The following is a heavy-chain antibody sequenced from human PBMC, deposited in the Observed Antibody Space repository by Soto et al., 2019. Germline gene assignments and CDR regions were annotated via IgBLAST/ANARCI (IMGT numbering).Heavy chain of an antibody. Sequence: EVQLVESGGGLVQPGGSLRLSCAASGFSFSHYEMNWVRQAPGKGLEWVAYISSGGNIIHYADSVRGRFTVSRDNARKSLFLQMNILRVEDTALNYCARDRAAGGYWGQGTLVTVSS. J-gene: IGHJ4*02. V-gene: IGHV3-48*03. CDR2: ISSGGNII. D-gene: IGHD6-13*01. CDR1: GFSFSHYE. CDR3: ARDRAAGGY.